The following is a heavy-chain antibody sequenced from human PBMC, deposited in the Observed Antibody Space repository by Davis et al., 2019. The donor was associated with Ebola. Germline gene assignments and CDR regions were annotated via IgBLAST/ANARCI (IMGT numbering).Heavy chain of an antibody. CDR3: ARIVPDWYDSSGYSRNGRFDF. CDR1: GFIVGDKY. D-gene: IGHD3-22*01. J-gene: IGHJ4*02. V-gene: IGHV3-53*05. CDR2: IYRDGRT. Sequence: PGGSLRLSCAASGFIVGDKYMSWVRQAPGKGLEWVSVIYRDGRTYYADSVKGRFIVSRDNSKNTLYLQMNSLRAEDTAVYYCARIVPDWYDSSGYSRNGRFDFWGQGTLVTVSS.